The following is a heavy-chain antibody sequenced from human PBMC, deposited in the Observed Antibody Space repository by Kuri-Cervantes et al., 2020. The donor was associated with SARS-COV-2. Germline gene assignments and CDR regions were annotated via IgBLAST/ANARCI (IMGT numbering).Heavy chain of an antibody. J-gene: IGHJ4*02. Sequence: GPSFGSIENYFWAWIRQPPGKGLEWFATIHSGGNTYYNGSLRTRLPISVDTSKNQFSLRLTSVTAADMAVYYCIAYPHGWVTGGGFWGQGTLVTVSS. CDR1: GPSFGSIENYF. CDR2: IHSGGNT. CDR3: IAYPHGWVTGGGF. V-gene: IGHV4-39*03. D-gene: IGHD6-19*01.